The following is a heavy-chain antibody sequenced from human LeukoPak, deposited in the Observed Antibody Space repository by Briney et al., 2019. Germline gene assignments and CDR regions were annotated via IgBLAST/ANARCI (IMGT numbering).Heavy chain of an antibody. J-gene: IGHJ3*02. CDR2: INWNGGST. V-gene: IGHV3-20*04. CDR3: ARLYYHENNYDAFDI. D-gene: IGHD3-22*01. CDR1: GFTFDDYG. Sequence: RPGRSLRLSCAASGFTFDDYGMSWVRHAPGKGLEWVSGINWNGGSTGYADSVKGRFTISRDNAKNSLYLQMNSLRAEDTALYYCARLYYHENNYDAFDIWGQGTMVTVSS.